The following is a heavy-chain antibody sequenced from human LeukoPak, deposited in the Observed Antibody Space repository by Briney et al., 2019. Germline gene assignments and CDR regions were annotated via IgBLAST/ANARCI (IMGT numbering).Heavy chain of an antibody. CDR2: INPSGGST. V-gene: IGHV1-46*01. CDR3: AGGQWPQFPFDY. Sequence: ASVKVSCKASGYTFTGYYMHWVRQAPGQGLEWMGIINPSGGSTSYAQKFQGRVTMTRDTSTSTVYMELSSLRSEDTAVYYCAGGQWPQFPFDYWGQGTLVTVSS. J-gene: IGHJ4*02. D-gene: IGHD6-19*01. CDR1: GYTFTGYY.